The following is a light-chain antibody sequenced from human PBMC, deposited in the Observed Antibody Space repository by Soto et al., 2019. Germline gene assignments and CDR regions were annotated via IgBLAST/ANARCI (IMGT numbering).Light chain of an antibody. V-gene: IGKV1-27*01. CDR2: AAS. Sequence: DIQMTQSPSTLSSSIEDRVTITCRASQDINNYLAWYQQKPGKVPKLLIYAASTLQSGVSSRFSGSGSGTDFTLTISSLQPEDVATYYCQKYNSAPQTFGQGTKVDI. CDR3: QKYNSAPQT. J-gene: IGKJ1*01. CDR1: QDINNY.